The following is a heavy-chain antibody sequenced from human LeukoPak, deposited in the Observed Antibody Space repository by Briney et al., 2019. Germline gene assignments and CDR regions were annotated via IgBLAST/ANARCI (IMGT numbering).Heavy chain of an antibody. V-gene: IGHV4-59*08. D-gene: IGHD1-26*01. J-gene: IGHJ5*02. CDR1: GGSISSYY. Sequence: PSETLSLTCTVSGGSISSYYWSWIRQPPGKGLEWIGYIYYSGSTNYNPSLKSRVTISVDTSKNQFSLKLSSVTAADTAVYYCARHRTWSYFDPWGQGTLVTVSS. CDR3: ARHRTWSYFDP. CDR2: IYYSGST.